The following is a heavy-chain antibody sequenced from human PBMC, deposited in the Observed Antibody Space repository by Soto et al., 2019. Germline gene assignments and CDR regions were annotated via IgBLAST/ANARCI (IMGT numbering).Heavy chain of an antibody. Sequence: VASVKVSCKASGYTFTGYYMHWVRQAPGQGLEWMGWINPNSGGTNYAQKFQGWVTMTRDTSISTAYMELSRLRSDDTAVYYCARDKERLSNDSSGLDVWGQGTTVTVSS. CDR1: GYTFTGYY. V-gene: IGHV1-2*04. J-gene: IGHJ6*02. D-gene: IGHD3-22*01. CDR3: ARDKERLSNDSSGLDV. CDR2: INPNSGGT.